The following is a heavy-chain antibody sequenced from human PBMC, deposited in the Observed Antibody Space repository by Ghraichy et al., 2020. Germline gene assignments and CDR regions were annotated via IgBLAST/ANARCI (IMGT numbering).Heavy chain of an antibody. CDR3: AKDVGGYSYGFDYYYYYMDV. J-gene: IGHJ6*03. V-gene: IGHV3-43*01. CDR1: GFTFDDYT. D-gene: IGHD5-18*01. Sequence: GGSLRLSCAASGFTFDDYTMHWVRQAPGKGLEWVSLISWDGGSTYYADSVKGRFTISRDNSKNSLYLQMNSLRTEDTALYYCAKDVGGYSYGFDYYYYYMDVWGKGTTVTVSS. CDR2: ISWDGGST.